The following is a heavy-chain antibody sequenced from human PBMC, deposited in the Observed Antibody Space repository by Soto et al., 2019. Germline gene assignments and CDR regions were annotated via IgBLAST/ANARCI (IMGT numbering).Heavy chain of an antibody. CDR2: ISGSGGSS. Sequence: GGSLRLCCAASGFAFSTYAMTWVRQAPGKGLEWVSVISGSGGSSYYAASVKGRFTISRDNSKNTLYLQMNGLRAEDTALYYCAKVTKRAAAGRYEYYKYGMDVWGQGTTVTVSS. V-gene: IGHV3-23*01. CDR3: AKVTKRAAAGRYEYYKYGMDV. CDR1: GFAFSTYA. D-gene: IGHD6-13*01. J-gene: IGHJ6*02.